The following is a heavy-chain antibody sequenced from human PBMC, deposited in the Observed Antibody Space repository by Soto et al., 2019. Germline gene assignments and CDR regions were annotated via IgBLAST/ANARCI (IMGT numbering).Heavy chain of an antibody. V-gene: IGHV4-4*02. CDR3: ARPLGLLGANYYYGMDV. D-gene: IGHD1-26*01. Sequence: PSETLSLTCAVSGGSISSGNWWSWVRQPPGKGLEWIGERYYSGSTNYNTSLKRRVTISVDKSMNQFSLKLSSVTAAVTAVYYCARPLGLLGANYYYGMDVWGQGTTVTVSS. CDR1: GGSISSGNW. CDR2: RYYSGST. J-gene: IGHJ6*02.